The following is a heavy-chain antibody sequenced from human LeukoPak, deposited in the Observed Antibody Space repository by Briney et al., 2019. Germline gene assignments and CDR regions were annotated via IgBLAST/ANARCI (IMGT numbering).Heavy chain of an antibody. Sequence: PGGSLRLSCAASGLTFNSYWMHWVRQAPGKGLVWVSRINSDGSSTSYADSVKGRFIISRGNAKNTLYLQMNSLRAEDTAVYYCARAKSGAFDIWGQGTMVIVSS. J-gene: IGHJ3*02. V-gene: IGHV3-74*01. CDR1: GLTFNSYW. CDR3: ARAKSGAFDI. CDR2: INSDGSST.